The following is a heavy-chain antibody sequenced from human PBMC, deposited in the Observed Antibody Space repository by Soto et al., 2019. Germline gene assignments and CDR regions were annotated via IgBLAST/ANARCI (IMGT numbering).Heavy chain of an antibody. V-gene: IGHV6-1*01. CDR1: GDSVSSNSAA. D-gene: IGHD6-6*01. Sequence: SQTLSLTCAISGDSVSSNSAAWNWIRQSPSRGLEWLGRTYYRSKWYNDYAVSVKSRITINPDTSKNQFSLQLNSVTPEDTAVYYCARQGRPNSSPSLGYYYYGMDVWGQGTTVTVSS. CDR3: ARQGRPNSSPSLGYYYYGMDV. J-gene: IGHJ6*02. CDR2: TYYRSKWYN.